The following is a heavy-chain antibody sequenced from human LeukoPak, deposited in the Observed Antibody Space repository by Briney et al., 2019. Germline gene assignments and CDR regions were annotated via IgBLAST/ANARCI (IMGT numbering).Heavy chain of an antibody. D-gene: IGHD6-6*01. CDR2: SYDSGST. V-gene: IGHV4-39*01. Sequence: SETLSLTCTVSGGSIRSSYYYWGWIRQPPGKGVEWNRSSYDSGSTYYNPSLKSRVTISVDTSKKQFSLKLNSVTAADTAVYYCARRFKSSSSSNWFDPRGQGTLVTVSS. CDR3: ARRFKSSSSSNWFDP. J-gene: IGHJ5*02. CDR1: GGSIRSSYYY.